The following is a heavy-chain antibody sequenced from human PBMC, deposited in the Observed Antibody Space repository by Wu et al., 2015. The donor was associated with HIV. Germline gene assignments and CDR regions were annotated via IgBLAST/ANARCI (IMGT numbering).Heavy chain of an antibody. Sequence: QVQLEQSGAEVKTPGASVKVSCKASGYTFTGHYIHWVRQAPGQGLEWMGYVNSNDGGTKSSQKFQGRVTMTRDTSISTVYMKLSGLTSEDTAVYFCTRGPDFDYWGQGTLVTVSS. J-gene: IGHJ4*02. CDR1: GYTFTGHY. V-gene: IGHV1-2*02. CDR2: VNSNDGGT. CDR3: TRGPDFDY.